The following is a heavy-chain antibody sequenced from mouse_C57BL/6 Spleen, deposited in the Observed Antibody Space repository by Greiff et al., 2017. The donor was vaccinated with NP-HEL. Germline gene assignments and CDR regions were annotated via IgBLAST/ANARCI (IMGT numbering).Heavy chain of an antibody. CDR1: GFTFTDYY. D-gene: IGHD2-1*01. Sequence: EVMLVESGGGLVQPGGSLSLSCAASGFTFTDYYMSWVRQPPGKALEWLGFIRNKANGYTKEYSASVKGLFTISRDNSQSILYLQMNALRAEDSATYYCARNGNYVAYYAMDYWGQGTSVTVSS. V-gene: IGHV7-3*01. J-gene: IGHJ4*01. CDR3: ARNGNYVAYYAMDY. CDR2: IRNKANGYTK.